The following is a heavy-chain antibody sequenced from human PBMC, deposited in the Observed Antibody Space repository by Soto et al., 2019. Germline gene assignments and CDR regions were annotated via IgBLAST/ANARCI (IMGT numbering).Heavy chain of an antibody. D-gene: IGHD6-19*01. CDR1: GFTFSSYA. CDR2: ISGSGDST. CDR3: ARRSSGWYFDY. J-gene: IGHJ4*02. Sequence: EVQLLESGGGLVQPGGSLRLSCAASGFTFSSYAMNWVRQAPGKGLEWVSVISGSGDSTYYADSVKGRFTISRDNSKNTRDLQMNSLRAEDTAVYYCARRSSGWYFDYWGQGTLVTVSS. V-gene: IGHV3-23*01.